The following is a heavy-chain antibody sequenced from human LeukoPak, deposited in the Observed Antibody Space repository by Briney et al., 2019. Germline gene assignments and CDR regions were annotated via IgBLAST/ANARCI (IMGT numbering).Heavy chain of an antibody. J-gene: IGHJ4*02. V-gene: IGHV4-34*01. CDR3: ARAYRAPQTFYSSHFFDY. D-gene: IGHD3-3*02. CDR1: GASISGYY. CDR2: INHFGST. Sequence: PSETLSLTCTVSGASISGYYWNWIRQPPGKGLEWIGEINHFGSTKYNPSLKSRVTISADTSKSQFSLKVNSVTAADTAVYYCARAYRAPQTFYSSHFFDYWAQGTLVTVSS.